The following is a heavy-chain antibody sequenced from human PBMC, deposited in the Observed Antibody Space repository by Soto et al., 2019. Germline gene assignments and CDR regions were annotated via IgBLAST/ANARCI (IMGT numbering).Heavy chain of an antibody. CDR3: ARDGAPYYYDSSGYDFFDY. J-gene: IGHJ4*02. Sequence: GGSLRLSCAASGFPFSSYGMHLVRQSPGKGLEWVAVIWYDGSNKYYADSVKGRFTISRDNSKNTLYLQMNSLRAEDTAVYYCARDGAPYYYDSSGYDFFDYWGQGTLVTVSS. CDR2: IWYDGSNK. CDR1: GFPFSSYG. V-gene: IGHV3-33*01. D-gene: IGHD3-22*01.